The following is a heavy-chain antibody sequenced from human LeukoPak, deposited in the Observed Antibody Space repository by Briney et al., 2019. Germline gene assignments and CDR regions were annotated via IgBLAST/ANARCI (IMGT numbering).Heavy chain of an antibody. D-gene: IGHD3-10*01. CDR2: IYYSGST. Sequence: SETLSLTCTVSGGSISSGDYYWSWIRQPPVKSLQWIGYIYYSGSTYYNPSLQNRVTISVDTSKNHFSLTLSSVTAAATAVYYCARGVPMVRGVTYFDYWGQGTLVTVSS. V-gene: IGHV4-30-4*01. CDR3: ARGVPMVRGVTYFDY. J-gene: IGHJ4*02. CDR1: GGSISSGDYY.